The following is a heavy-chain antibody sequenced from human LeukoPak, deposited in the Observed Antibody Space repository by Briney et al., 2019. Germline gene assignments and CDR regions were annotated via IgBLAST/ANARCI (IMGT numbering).Heavy chain of an antibody. V-gene: IGHV3-21*01. CDR3: ARDHDWAFDL. Sequence: GGSLRLSCAASGFTFSSYSMNWVRQAPGKGLEWVSSISSSSSYIYYADSVKGRFTISRDNAKKSLSLQMNALRYEDTAIYYCARDHDWAFDLWGQGTLVTVSS. CDR2: ISSSSSYI. D-gene: IGHD3-9*01. J-gene: IGHJ4*02. CDR1: GFTFSSYS.